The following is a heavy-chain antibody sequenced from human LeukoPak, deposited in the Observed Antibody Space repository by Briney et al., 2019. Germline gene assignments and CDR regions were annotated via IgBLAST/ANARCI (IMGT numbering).Heavy chain of an antibody. Sequence: SETLSLTCAVYGGSFSGYYGSWVRQPPGKGVEGSGEINHSGSTNYNPSLKSRVPISVDTSKNQFSLKLSSVTAADTAVYYCAREMYSGSSLGHAFDLWGQGTMVTVSS. CDR1: GGSFSGYY. CDR2: INHSGST. J-gene: IGHJ3*01. CDR3: AREMYSGSSLGHAFDL. V-gene: IGHV4-34*01. D-gene: IGHD1-26*01.